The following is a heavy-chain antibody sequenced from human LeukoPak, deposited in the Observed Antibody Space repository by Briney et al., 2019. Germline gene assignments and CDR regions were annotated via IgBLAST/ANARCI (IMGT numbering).Heavy chain of an antibody. V-gene: IGHV3-23*01. D-gene: IGHD6-13*01. CDR1: GLTFSSYG. Sequence: GGSLRLPCAASGLTFSSYGMSWVRQAPGKGLEWVSAISGSGGSTYYADSVKGRFTISRDNSKNTLYLQMNSLRAEDTAVYYCAKTAGIAAAADFDYWGQGTLVTVSS. J-gene: IGHJ4*02. CDR2: ISGSGGST. CDR3: AKTAGIAAAADFDY.